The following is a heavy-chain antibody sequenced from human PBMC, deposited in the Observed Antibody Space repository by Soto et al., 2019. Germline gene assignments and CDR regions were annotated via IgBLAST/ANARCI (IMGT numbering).Heavy chain of an antibody. Sequence: EVQLLEFGGGLVQPGGSLRLSCAASGFTVSSYGMSWVRQAPGKGLEWISGLSESGDRTTYADSVKGRFTISRDNSNNTLYLKMDSLRVEDTAVYYCASDSGYDSTDWGQGTLVIVSS. CDR2: LSESGDRT. J-gene: IGHJ4*02. CDR3: ASDSGYDSTD. D-gene: IGHD3-22*01. CDR1: GFTVSSYG. V-gene: IGHV3-23*01.